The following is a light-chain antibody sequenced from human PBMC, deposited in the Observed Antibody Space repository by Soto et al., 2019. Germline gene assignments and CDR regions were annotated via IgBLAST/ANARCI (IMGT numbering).Light chain of an antibody. Sequence: QSVLTQPASVSGSPGPSITISCTGSSSDVGAYNFVYWYQHHPGQAPKLMIYEVNNRPSGGSNRFSGSKSGNTASLTISALQADDEADYYCSSYTSSSIVVFGGGTKVTVL. CDR3: SSYTSSSIVV. V-gene: IGLV2-14*01. CDR2: EVN. J-gene: IGLJ2*01. CDR1: SSDVGAYNF.